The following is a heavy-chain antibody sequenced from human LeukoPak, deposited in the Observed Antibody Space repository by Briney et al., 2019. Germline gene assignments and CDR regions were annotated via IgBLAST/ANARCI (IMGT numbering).Heavy chain of an antibody. Sequence: SVKVSCKASGGTFSSYAISWVRQAPGQGLEWMGGIIPIFGTANYAQKFQGRVTITTDESTSTAYMELSSLRSEDTAVYYCARLAGYCSSTSCMGCWGQGTQVTVSS. J-gene: IGHJ4*02. CDR2: IIPIFGTA. D-gene: IGHD2-2*01. V-gene: IGHV1-69*05. CDR3: ARLAGYCSSTSCMGC. CDR1: GGTFSSYA.